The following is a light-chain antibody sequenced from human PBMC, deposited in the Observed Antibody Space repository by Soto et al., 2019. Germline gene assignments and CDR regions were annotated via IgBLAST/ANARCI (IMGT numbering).Light chain of an antibody. J-gene: IGKJ5*01. CDR1: QSVSSN. Sequence: EIVMTQSPATLSVSLGDRATLSCRAIQSVSSNLAWYQLKPGQAPRLLIYGASTRATGIPARFSGSGSGTDFTLTISSLEPEDFAVYYCQQRSNWPPSITFGQGTRLEIK. CDR3: QQRSNWPPSIT. CDR2: GAS. V-gene: IGKV3-11*01.